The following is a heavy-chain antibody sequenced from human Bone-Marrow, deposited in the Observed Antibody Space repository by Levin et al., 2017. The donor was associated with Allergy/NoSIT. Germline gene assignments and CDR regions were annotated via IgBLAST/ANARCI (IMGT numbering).Heavy chain of an antibody. D-gene: IGHD1-20*01. CDR3: AREDNLNAKRALDY. Sequence: QSGGSLRLSCAASGFTFSRYSMHWVRQAPGKGLEWVSYIISSSKSKDYADSVKGRFTISRDNAKNSLYLQMNSLRDEDTAVYYCAREDNLNAKRALDYWGQGTLVTVSS. CDR1: GFTFSRYS. J-gene: IGHJ4*02. CDR2: IISSSKSK. V-gene: IGHV3-48*02.